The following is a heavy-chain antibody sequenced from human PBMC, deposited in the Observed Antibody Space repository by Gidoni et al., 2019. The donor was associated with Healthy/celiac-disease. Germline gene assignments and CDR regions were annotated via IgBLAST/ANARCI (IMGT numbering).Heavy chain of an antibody. Sequence: QVTLRESGPALVKPTQYLTLTCTFSGFSLSTSGMCVSWIRQPPGKALEWLARIDWDDDKYYSTSLKTRLTISKDTSKNQVVLTMTNRDPVDTATYYCARIIAAAWVGMDVWGQGTTVTVSS. D-gene: IGHD6-13*01. J-gene: IGHJ6*02. CDR2: IDWDDDK. CDR3: ARIIAAAWVGMDV. V-gene: IGHV2-70*15. CDR1: GFSLSTSGMC.